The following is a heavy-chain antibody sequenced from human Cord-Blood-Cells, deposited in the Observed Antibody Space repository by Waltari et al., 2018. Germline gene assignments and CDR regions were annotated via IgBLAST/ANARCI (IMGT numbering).Heavy chain of an antibody. CDR1: GYTFTGYY. Sequence: QVQLVQSGAEVKKPGASVKVSCKASGYTFTGYYIHWVRQARGQGLEWMGWINPNSGGTNYAQKFQGRVTMTRDTSISTAYMELSRLRSDDTAVYYCARLTLIAARPGNWFDPWGQGTLVTVSS. V-gene: IGHV1-2*02. CDR3: ARLTLIAARPGNWFDP. J-gene: IGHJ5*02. CDR2: INPNSGGT. D-gene: IGHD6-6*01.